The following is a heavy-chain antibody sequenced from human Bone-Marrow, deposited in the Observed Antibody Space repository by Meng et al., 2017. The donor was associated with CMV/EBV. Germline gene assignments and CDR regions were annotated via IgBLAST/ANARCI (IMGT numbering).Heavy chain of an antibody. Sequence: SETLSLTCTVSGGSITSNSYYWGWIRQPPGKGREWIGSIYYDGSTYYRPSLKNRVTISVHTSKNQFYLKVFSVTAADTATYYCARVVRGLTHYLYYYAMDVWGQATSVTVSS. CDR2: IYYDGST. D-gene: IGHD3-10*01. J-gene: IGHJ6*02. V-gene: IGHV4-39*07. CDR1: GGSITSNSYY. CDR3: ARVVRGLTHYLYYYAMDV.